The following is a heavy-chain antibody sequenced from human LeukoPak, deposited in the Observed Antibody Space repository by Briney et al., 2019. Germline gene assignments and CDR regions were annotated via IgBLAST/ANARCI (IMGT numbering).Heavy chain of an antibody. J-gene: IGHJ4*02. CDR1: GGSISSGDYY. V-gene: IGHV4-30-4*08. CDR3: ARDRSGSYTDY. Sequence: PSETLSLTCTVSGGSISSGDYYWSWIRQPPGKGLEWIGYIYYSGSTYYNPSLKSRVTISVDTSKNQFSLKLSSVTAADTAVYYCARDRSGSYTDYWGQGTLVTVSS. D-gene: IGHD1-26*01. CDR2: IYYSGST.